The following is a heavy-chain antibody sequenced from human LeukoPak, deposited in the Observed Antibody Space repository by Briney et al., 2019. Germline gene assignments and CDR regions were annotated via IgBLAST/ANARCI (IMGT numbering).Heavy chain of an antibody. Sequence: PGGSLRLSCAASGFTFSNYDMHRVRQAPGKGLEWVAVISYDGNNKDFADSVKGRFTISRDNSKNTLYLQMNSLRAEDTAVYYCARGNNVLMVTGCFDYWGQGTLVTVSS. CDR2: ISYDGNNK. V-gene: IGHV3-30-3*01. CDR3: ARGNNVLMVTGCFDY. D-gene: IGHD2-21*02. J-gene: IGHJ4*02. CDR1: GFTFSNYD.